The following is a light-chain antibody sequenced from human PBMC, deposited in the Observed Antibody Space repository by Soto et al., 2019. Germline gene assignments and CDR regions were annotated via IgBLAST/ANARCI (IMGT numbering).Light chain of an antibody. V-gene: IGKV3-11*01. CDR3: QQRNSWPRT. CDR2: EAS. J-gene: IGKJ2*01. Sequence: EIVLTQSPATLSLSPGERATLSCRASQSISNNLGWYQQKPGQAPRLIIYEASKRSTGIPAKFSGSGSGTEFTRTITSLEPEDFAVYYCQQRNSWPRTFGQGTKLEIK. CDR1: QSISNN.